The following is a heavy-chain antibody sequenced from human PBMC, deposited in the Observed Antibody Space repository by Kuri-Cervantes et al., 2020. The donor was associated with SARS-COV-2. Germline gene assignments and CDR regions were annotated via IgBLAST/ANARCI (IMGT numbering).Heavy chain of an antibody. V-gene: IGHV1-2*02. CDR2: INPNSGGT. J-gene: IGHJ3*02. CDR3: AREEQQLVLVGAFDI. Sequence: ASVKVSCKASGYTFTGYYMHWVRQAPGQGLEWMGWINPNSGGTNYAQKFQGRVTMTRDTSISTAYMELSRLRSDDTAVYYCAREEQQLVLVGAFDIWGQGTMVTVSS. D-gene: IGHD6-13*01. CDR1: GYTFTGYY.